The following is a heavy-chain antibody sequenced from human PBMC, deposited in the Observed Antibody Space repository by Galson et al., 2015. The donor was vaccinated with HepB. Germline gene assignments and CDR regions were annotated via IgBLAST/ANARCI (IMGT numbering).Heavy chain of an antibody. CDR3: AREEVVPAAIGWSDYYYYFGMDV. V-gene: IGHV3-30-3*01. CDR2: ISYDGSNK. Sequence: SLRLSCAASGFTFSSYAMHWVRQAPGKGLEWVAVISYDGSNKYYADSVKGRFTISRDNSKNTLYLQMNSLRAEDTAVYYCAREEVVPAAIGWSDYYYYFGMDVWGQGTTVTVSS. CDR1: GFTFSSYA. J-gene: IGHJ6*02. D-gene: IGHD2-2*01.